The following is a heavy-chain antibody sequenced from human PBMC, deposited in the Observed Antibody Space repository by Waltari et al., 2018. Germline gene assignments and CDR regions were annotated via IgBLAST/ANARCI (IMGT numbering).Heavy chain of an antibody. CDR1: GYNFNTHL. CDR2: VNPRDYSP. Sequence: QVQLVQSGAEVKKPGASVKLSCKTSGYNFNTHLTHWVRQAPGQGLEWVGLVNPRDYSPGHAQRFQGRNALTWDTSTSTVYMELSSLRGEDTAVYYCARGGDPGTADCYYNWGQGTLVTVSS. J-gene: IGHJ4*02. D-gene: IGHD2-21*02. CDR3: ARGGDPGTADCYYN. V-gene: IGHV1-46*02.